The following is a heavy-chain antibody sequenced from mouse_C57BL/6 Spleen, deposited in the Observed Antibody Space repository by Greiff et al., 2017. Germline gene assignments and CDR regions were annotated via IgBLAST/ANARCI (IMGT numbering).Heavy chain of an antibody. V-gene: IGHV3-6*01. CDR1: GYSITSGYY. CDR3: ARAGSSLYYAMDY. J-gene: IGHJ4*01. D-gene: IGHD1-1*01. Sequence: VQLKESGPGLVKPSQSLSLTCSVTGYSITSGYYWNWIRQFPGNKLEWMGYISYDGSNNYNPSLKNRISITRDTSKNQFFLKLNSVTTEDTATYYCARAGSSLYYAMDYWGQGTSVTVSS. CDR2: ISYDGSN.